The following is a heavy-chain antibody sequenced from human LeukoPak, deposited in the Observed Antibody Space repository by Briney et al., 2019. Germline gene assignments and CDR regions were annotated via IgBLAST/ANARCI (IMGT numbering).Heavy chain of an antibody. D-gene: IGHD5-18*01. CDR3: ARDHLRGYSYGFKVYYYGMDV. CDR1: GGSFSGYY. CDR2: INHSGST. Sequence: SETLSLTCAVYGGSFSGYYWSWIRQPPGKGLEWIGEINHSGSTNYNPSLKSRVTISVGTSKNQFSLKLSSVTAADTAVYYCARDHLRGYSYGFKVYYYGMDVWGQGTTVTVSS. J-gene: IGHJ6*02. V-gene: IGHV4-34*01.